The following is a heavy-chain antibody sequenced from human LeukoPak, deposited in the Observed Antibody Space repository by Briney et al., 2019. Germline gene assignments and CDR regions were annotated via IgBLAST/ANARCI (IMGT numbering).Heavy chain of an antibody. D-gene: IGHD3-3*01. V-gene: IGHV1-8*01. Sequence: ASVKVSCKASGYTFTSYDINWVRQATGQGVEWMGWMNPNSGNTGYAQKFQGRVTMTRNTSISTAYMELSSLRSEDTAVYYCAREWYDFWSGYYGHDAFDIWGQGTMVTVSS. CDR2: MNPNSGNT. CDR1: GYTFTSYD. J-gene: IGHJ3*02. CDR3: AREWYDFWSGYYGHDAFDI.